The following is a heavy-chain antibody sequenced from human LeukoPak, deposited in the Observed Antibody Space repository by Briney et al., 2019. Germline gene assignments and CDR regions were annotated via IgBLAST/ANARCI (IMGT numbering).Heavy chain of an antibody. D-gene: IGHD2-2*01. J-gene: IGHJ6*03. Sequence: GGSLRLSCAASGFTFSDYYMSWIRQAPGKGLEWVSYISSSGSTIYYADSVKGRFTISRDNAKNSLYLQMNSLRAEDTAVYYCAREGYCSSTSCGYYYYYYMDVWGKGTTVTVSS. V-gene: IGHV3-11*01. CDR3: AREGYCSSTSCGYYYYYYMDV. CDR1: GFTFSDYY. CDR2: ISSSGSTI.